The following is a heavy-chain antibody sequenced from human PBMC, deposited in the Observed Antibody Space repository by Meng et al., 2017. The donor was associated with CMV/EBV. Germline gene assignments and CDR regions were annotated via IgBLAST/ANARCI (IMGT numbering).Heavy chain of an antibody. Sequence: EVQLVGAGGGLVQPGRSLRLFCAASGFTVSSNYMSWVRQAPGKGLEWVSVIYSGGSTYYADSVKGRFTISRDNSKNTLYLQMNSLRAEDTAVYYCARRGGADYWGQGTLVTVSS. J-gene: IGHJ4*02. D-gene: IGHD3-10*01. CDR2: IYSGGST. V-gene: IGHV3-66*04. CDR3: ARRGGADY. CDR1: GFTVSSNY.